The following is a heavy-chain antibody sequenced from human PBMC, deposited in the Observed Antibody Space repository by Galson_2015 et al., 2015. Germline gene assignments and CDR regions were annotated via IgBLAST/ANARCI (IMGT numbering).Heavy chain of an antibody. J-gene: IGHJ2*01. CDR3: ARDVAGGDPHYWYFDL. D-gene: IGHD2-21*02. CDR1: GLTFSIYA. CDR2: ISGSGGGT. Sequence: SLRLSCAASGLTFSIYAMSWVRQAPGKGLEWVSAISGSGGGTYYADSVKGRFTISRDNSKNTLYLQMNSLRAEDTALYYCARDVAGGDPHYWYFDLWGRGTLVTVSS. V-gene: IGHV3-23*01.